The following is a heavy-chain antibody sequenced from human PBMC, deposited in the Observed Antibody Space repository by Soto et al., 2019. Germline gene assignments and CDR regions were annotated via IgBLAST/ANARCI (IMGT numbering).Heavy chain of an antibody. Sequence: SETLSLTCTVSDDSFRGAEYYWSWIRQPLGKGPEWIGYTYYNGDTKYNPALRSRVTMSEDTSKNQFSLRLSSVTAADTAVYFCARGPAYIDGWRTFDLWGRGILVTVS. V-gene: IGHV4-61*08. J-gene: IGHJ4*02. CDR2: TYYNGDT. D-gene: IGHD6-19*01. CDR3: ARGPAYIDGWRTFDL. CDR1: DDSFRGAEYY.